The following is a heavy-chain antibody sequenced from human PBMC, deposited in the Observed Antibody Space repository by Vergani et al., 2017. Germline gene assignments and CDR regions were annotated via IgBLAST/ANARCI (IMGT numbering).Heavy chain of an antibody. CDR1: GFTFSHYS. D-gene: IGHD2-2*01. J-gene: IGHJ3*02. CDR3: ARPRAYLGYCSSTSCFAGQDAFDI. V-gene: IGHV3-21*01. CDR2: ISGNNDDV. Sequence: EVQMVESGGGLVKPGGSLRLSCVASGFTFSHYSMNWVRQAPGKGLEWVSSISGNNDDVYYADSVKGRFTISRDNAKNSLYLDMSSLRAEDTAVYYCARPRAYLGYCSSTSCFAGQDAFDIWGQGTMVTVSS.